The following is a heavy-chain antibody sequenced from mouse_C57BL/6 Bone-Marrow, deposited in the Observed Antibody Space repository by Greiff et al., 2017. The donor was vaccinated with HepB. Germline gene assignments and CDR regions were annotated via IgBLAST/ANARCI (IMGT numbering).Heavy chain of an antibody. V-gene: IGHV3-6*01. CDR1: GYSITSGYY. Sequence: EVKLVESGPGLVKPSQSLSLTCSVTGYSITSGYYWNWIRQFPGNKLEWMGYISYDGSNNYNPSLKNRISITRDTSKNQFFLKLNSVTTEDTATYYCARERTIYYYGEFWYFDVWGTGTTVTVSS. CDR2: ISYDGSN. J-gene: IGHJ1*03. D-gene: IGHD1-1*01. CDR3: ARERTIYYYGEFWYFDV.